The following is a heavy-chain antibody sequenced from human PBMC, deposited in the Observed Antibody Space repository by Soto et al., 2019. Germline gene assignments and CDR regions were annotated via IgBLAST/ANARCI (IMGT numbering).Heavy chain of an antibody. Sequence: QVQLVQSGAEVKKPGASVKVSCKASGYTFTSYGFSWVRQAPGQGLEWMGWINGYTGNTHCAQKFQGRVTMTTDTSTSTAYMELWTLISDDTAVYYCARSWVTGKGGMDVWGQGTTVTVSS. J-gene: IGHJ6*02. CDR1: GYTFTSYG. V-gene: IGHV1-18*01. CDR3: ARSWVTGKGGMDV. D-gene: IGHD3-16*01. CDR2: INGYTGNT.